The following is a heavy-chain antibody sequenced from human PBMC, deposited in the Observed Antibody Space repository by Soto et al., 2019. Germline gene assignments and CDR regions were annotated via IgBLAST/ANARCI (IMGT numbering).Heavy chain of an antibody. CDR2: ISGSGGST. D-gene: IGHD2-2*02. J-gene: IGHJ6*02. CDR1: GFTFSSYA. Sequence: EVQLLESGGGLVQPGGSLRLSCAASGFTFSSYAMSWVRQAPGKGLEWVSAISGSGGSTYYADSVKGRFTISRDNSKNTLYLQMNSLRAEDTGVYYCAKAGYCSSTSCYNYDYYGMDVWGQGTTVTVSS. CDR3: AKAGYCSSTSCYNYDYYGMDV. V-gene: IGHV3-23*01.